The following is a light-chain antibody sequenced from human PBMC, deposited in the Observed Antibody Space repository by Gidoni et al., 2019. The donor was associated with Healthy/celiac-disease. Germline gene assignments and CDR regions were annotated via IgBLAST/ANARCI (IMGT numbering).Light chain of an antibody. CDR2: DVS. Sequence: SLPQPASVSGSPGQSIPISCTGTRSDVGGYNYVSWYQQHPGKAPKLMIYDVSNRPSGVSNRFSGSKSGNTASLTISGLQAEDEADYYCSSYTSSSTRVFGGGTKLTVL. CDR1: RSDVGGYNY. J-gene: IGLJ2*01. V-gene: IGLV2-14*01. CDR3: SSYTSSSTRV.